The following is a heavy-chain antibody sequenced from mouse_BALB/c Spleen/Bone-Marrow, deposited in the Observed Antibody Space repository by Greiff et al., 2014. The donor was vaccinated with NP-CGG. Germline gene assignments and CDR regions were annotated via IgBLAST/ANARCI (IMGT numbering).Heavy chain of an antibody. CDR3: TGRYGWFAY. V-gene: IGHV14-3*02. Sequence: VQLQQSGAELVKPGASVKLSCTASGFNIKDTYTHWAKQRPEQGLEWIGRIDPANGNTKYDPRFQGKATITADASSNTAYLQLSSLTSEDTAVYYCTGRYGWFAYWGQGTLVTVSA. J-gene: IGHJ3*01. CDR1: GFNIKDTY. CDR2: IDPANGNT. D-gene: IGHD2-14*01.